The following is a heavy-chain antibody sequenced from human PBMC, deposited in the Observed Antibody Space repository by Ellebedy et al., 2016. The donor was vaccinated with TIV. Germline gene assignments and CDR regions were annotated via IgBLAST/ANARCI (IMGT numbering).Heavy chain of an antibody. CDR1: GDSISRYT. J-gene: IGHJ5*02. V-gene: IGHV4-59*01. CDR2: VYYSGST. Sequence: PGGSLRLSCTVSGDSISRYTWHWIRQTPGRGLEWIGYVYYSGSTNYNPSLKNRVTMSVDTSKSQASLKLNSVTAADTAIYYCAVFIKARDGFDPWGQGTLVTVSA. D-gene: IGHD3-10*01. CDR3: AVFIKARDGFDP.